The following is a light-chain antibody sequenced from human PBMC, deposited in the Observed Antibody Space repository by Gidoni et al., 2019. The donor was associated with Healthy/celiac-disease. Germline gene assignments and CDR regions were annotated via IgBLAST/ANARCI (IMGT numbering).Light chain of an antibody. V-gene: IGLV2-8*01. J-gene: IGLJ2*01. CDR3: SSYAGSNNPVV. CDR1: SSDVGGYNY. CDR2: EVS. Sequence: QAALTQPPSASGSPGQSVTISCTGTSSDVGGYNYVSWYQPHPGKAPKLIIYEVSKRPSGVPDRFSGSKSGNTASLTVSGLQAEDEADYYCSSYAGSNNPVVFGGGTKLTVL.